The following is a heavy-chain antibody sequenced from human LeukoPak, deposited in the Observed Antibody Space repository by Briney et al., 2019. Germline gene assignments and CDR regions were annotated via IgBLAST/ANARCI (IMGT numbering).Heavy chain of an antibody. D-gene: IGHD2-15*01. J-gene: IGHJ4*02. CDR3: ARVGYCSGDRCYLHFDY. CDR1: GYTFTDYY. V-gene: IGHV1-2*02. CDR2: INPKNGDT. Sequence: ASVKVSCKASGYTFTDYYIHWMRQAPGQGLEWMGWINPKNGDTNYAQKFQGRVTMTRDTSISTVYMELNRLTSDDTALYYCARVGYCSGDRCYLHFDYWGQGTLVTVSS.